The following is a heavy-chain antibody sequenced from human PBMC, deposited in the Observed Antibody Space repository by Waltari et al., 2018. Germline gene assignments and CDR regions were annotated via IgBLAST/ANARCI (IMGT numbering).Heavy chain of an antibody. D-gene: IGHD6-19*01. CDR1: GLTCVNFA. CDR3: AKARVPVAGPRAIDY. V-gene: IGHV3-23*04. Sequence: EVQLVESGGGLVQPGESLRLSCAASGLTCVNFAISWLRRLPQQGLEWLPPISSGGGNAFYADSVNGRFTISRDNSKGTLYLQMRRLRAEDTALYFCAKARVPVAGPRAIDYWGQGTLVTVSS. J-gene: IGHJ4*02. CDR2: ISSGGGNA.